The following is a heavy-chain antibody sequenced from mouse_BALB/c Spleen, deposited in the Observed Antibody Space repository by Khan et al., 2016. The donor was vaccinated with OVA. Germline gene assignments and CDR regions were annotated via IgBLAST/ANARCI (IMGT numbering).Heavy chain of an antibody. V-gene: IGHV3-1*02. Sequence: EVQLQESGPDLVKPSQSLSLTCTVTGYSITSGYSWHWIRQFPGNKLEWMGYIHYSGSTNYNPYLKSRISINRDTSKNQFFLKLNSVTNEDTATYYYARVRRSLYAMDYWGQRTSVTVSS. CDR1: GYSITSGYS. CDR3: ARVRRSLYAMDY. J-gene: IGHJ4*01. CDR2: IHYSGST.